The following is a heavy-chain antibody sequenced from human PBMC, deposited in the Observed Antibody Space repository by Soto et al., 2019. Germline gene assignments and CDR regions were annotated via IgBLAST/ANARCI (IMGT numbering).Heavy chain of an antibody. D-gene: IGHD5-12*01. CDR3: ARSYLSGYDWTLYYFDY. CDR1: GYTFTSYG. CDR2: ISAYNGNT. V-gene: IGHV1-18*04. J-gene: IGHJ4*02. Sequence: ASVKVSCKASGYTFTSYGISWVRQAPGQGLEWMGWISAYNGNTNYAQKLQGRVTMTTDTSTSTAYMELRSLRSDDTAVYYCARSYLSGYDWTLYYFDYWGQGTLVTVSS.